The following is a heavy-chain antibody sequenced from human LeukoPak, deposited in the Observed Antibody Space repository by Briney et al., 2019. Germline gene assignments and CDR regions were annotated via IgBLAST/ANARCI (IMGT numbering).Heavy chain of an antibody. CDR3: ARVASGYDVFDI. Sequence: PSETLSLTCAVYGGSFSGYYWSWIRQPPGKGLEWIGEINHSGGTNHNPSLKSRVTISVDTSKNQFSLKLSSVTAADTAVFYCARVASGYDVFDIWGQGTMVTVSS. D-gene: IGHD3-3*01. CDR2: INHSGGT. CDR1: GGSFSGYY. V-gene: IGHV4-34*01. J-gene: IGHJ3*02.